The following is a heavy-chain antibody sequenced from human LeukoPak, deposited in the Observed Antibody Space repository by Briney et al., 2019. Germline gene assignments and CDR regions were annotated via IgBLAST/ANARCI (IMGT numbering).Heavy chain of an antibody. D-gene: IGHD2-2*01. CDR1: GFTLSSYA. V-gene: IGHV3-30*02. CDR2: IRSDGSNK. J-gene: IGHJ6*03. Sequence: GGSLRLSCAASGFTLSSYAMSWVRQAPGKGLEWVAFIRSDGSNKYYADSVRGRFTISRDNSKNTLSLQMNSLRSEDTAVYYCAKDPRKVRVSVVPAARYMDVWGKGTTVTISS. CDR3: AKDPRKVRVSVVPAARYMDV.